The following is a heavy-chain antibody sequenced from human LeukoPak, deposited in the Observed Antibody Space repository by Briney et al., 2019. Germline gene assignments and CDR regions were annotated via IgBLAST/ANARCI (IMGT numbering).Heavy chain of an antibody. Sequence: ASVKVSCKASGYIFSGYYIHWLRQAPAQGLEWVGCINPNGGGTNYAQKFRGRVTMTRDTSISTAYMELSRLRSDDTAVYYCGREYYDSSGPDYWGQGTLVTVSS. CDR3: GREYYDSSGPDY. D-gene: IGHD3-22*01. J-gene: IGHJ4*02. CDR1: GYIFSGYY. V-gene: IGHV1-2*02. CDR2: INPNGGGT.